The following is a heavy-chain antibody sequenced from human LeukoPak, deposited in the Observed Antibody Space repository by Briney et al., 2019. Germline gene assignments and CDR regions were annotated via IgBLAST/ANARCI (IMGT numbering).Heavy chain of an antibody. CDR1: GFTFSSYG. Sequence: GGSLRLSCAASGFTFSSYGMHWVRQAPGKGLEWVAVIWYDGSNKYYADSVKGRFTISRDNSKNTLYLQMNSLRAEDTAVYYCARDPDYYDSSGYYWHPFEYWGQGTLVTVSS. CDR2: IWYDGSNK. J-gene: IGHJ4*02. CDR3: ARDPDYYDSSGYYWHPFEY. D-gene: IGHD3-22*01. V-gene: IGHV3-33*01.